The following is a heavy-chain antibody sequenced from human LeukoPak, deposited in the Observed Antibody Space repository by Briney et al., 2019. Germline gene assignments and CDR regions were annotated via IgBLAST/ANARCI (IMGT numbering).Heavy chain of an antibody. CDR1: GYTVTGYY. CDR2: INPNSGGT. D-gene: IGHD2-2*01. Sequence: ASVKVSCKASGYTVTGYYMHWVRQAPGQGLEWMGWINPNSGGTNYAQKFQGRVTMTRDTSISTAYMELSRLRSDDTAVYYCACPTTGIPAGANDAFDIWGQGTMVTVSS. CDR3: ACPTTGIPAGANDAFDI. V-gene: IGHV1-2*02. J-gene: IGHJ3*02.